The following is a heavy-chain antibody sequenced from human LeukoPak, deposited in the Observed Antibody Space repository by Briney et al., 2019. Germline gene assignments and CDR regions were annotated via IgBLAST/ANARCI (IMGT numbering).Heavy chain of an antibody. CDR3: ARDTYDSSGYYAHLDY. V-gene: IGHV3-7*01. Sequence: PGRSLRLSCAASGFTFSSYWMSWVRQAPGKGLEWVANIKQDGSEKYYVDSVKGRSTISRDNAKNSLYLQMSSLRAEDTAVYYCARDTYDSSGYYAHLDYWGQGTLVTVSS. CDR1: GFTFSSYW. D-gene: IGHD3-22*01. J-gene: IGHJ4*02. CDR2: IKQDGSEK.